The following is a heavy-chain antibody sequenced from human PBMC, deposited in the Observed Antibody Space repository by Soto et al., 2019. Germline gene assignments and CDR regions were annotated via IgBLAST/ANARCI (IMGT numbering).Heavy chain of an antibody. V-gene: IGHV4-59*01. CDR1: GGSISSYY. CDR2: IYYSGST. J-gene: IGHJ4*02. D-gene: IGHD2-2*01. Sequence: SETLSLTCTVSGGSISSYYWSWIRQPPGKGLEWIGYIYYSGSTNYNPSLKSRVTISVGTSKNQFSLKLSSVTAADTAVYYCARSPGVVPAAMEYWGQGTLVSV. CDR3: ARSPGVVPAAMEY.